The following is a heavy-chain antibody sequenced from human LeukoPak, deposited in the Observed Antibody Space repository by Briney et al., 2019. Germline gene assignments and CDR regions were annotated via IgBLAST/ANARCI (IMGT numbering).Heavy chain of an antibody. V-gene: IGHV3-30-3*01. Sequence: GGSLRLSCAASGFTFSSYAMHWVRQAPGKGLEWVAVISYDGSNKYYADSVKGRFTISRDNSKNTLYLQMNSLRAEDTAVYYCAKDPYGSGSDYGMDVWGQGTTVTVSS. J-gene: IGHJ6*02. CDR1: GFTFSSYA. D-gene: IGHD3-10*01. CDR2: ISYDGSNK. CDR3: AKDPYGSGSDYGMDV.